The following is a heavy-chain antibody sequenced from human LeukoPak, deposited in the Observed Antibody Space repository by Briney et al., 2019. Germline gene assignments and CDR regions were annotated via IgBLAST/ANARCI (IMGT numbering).Heavy chain of an antibody. J-gene: IGHJ3*02. D-gene: IGHD3-22*01. Sequence: GASVKVSCKASGYTFTSYGISWVRQAPGQGLEWMGWISAYNGNTNYAQKLQGRVTMTTDTSTSTAYMELRSLRSDDTAVYYCARDTVTMIVVDLGDAFDIWGQGTMVTVSS. CDR1: GYTFTSYG. V-gene: IGHV1-18*01. CDR2: ISAYNGNT. CDR3: ARDTVTMIVVDLGDAFDI.